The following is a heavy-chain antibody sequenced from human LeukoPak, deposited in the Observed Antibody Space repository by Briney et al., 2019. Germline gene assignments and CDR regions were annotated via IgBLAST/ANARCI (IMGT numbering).Heavy chain of an antibody. D-gene: IGHD6-13*01. CDR3: ARGRGAAEFHYYYGLDV. J-gene: IGHJ6*02. Sequence: SETLSLTCAVYGGSFSGYYWSWIRQPPGKGLEWTGEINHSGSTNYNPSLKSRVTISVDTSKNQFSLKLSSVTAADTAVYYCARGRGAAEFHYYYGLDVWGQGTTVTVSS. CDR2: INHSGST. V-gene: IGHV4-34*01. CDR1: GGSFSGYY.